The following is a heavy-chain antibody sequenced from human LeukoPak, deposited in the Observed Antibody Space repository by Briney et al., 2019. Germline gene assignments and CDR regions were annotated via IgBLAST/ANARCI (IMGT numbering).Heavy chain of an antibody. V-gene: IGHV3-11*04. D-gene: IGHD6-19*01. CDR1: GFTFSDYY. Sequence: GGPLRLSCAASGFTFSDYYMSWIRQAPGKGLEWVSYISSSGSTIYYADSVKGRFTISRDNAKNSLNLQMNSLRAEDTAVYYCAMIAVAGTGPFDYWGQGTLVTVSS. CDR2: ISSSGSTI. J-gene: IGHJ4*02. CDR3: AMIAVAGTGPFDY.